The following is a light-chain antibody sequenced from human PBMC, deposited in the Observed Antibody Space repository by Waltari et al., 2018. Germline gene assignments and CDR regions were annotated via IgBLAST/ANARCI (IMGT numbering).Light chain of an antibody. J-gene: IGKJ4*01. CDR1: QNINTF. V-gene: IGKV3-11*01. CDR2: YAS. CDR3: QQRAVWPPN. Sequence: VVLTQSPAPLSPSAGEGATPPCRASQNINTFLAWYQQKPGQAPRLLIYYASNRATGVPVRFSGGGSGTDFTLTISSLEPEDFAVYYCQQRAVWPPNFGGGTKVEIK.